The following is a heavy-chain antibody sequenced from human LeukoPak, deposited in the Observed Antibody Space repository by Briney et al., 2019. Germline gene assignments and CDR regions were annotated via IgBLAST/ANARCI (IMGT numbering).Heavy chain of an antibody. CDR1: GFTFSSYE. J-gene: IGHJ6*04. CDR3: ASVSDPPGNV. Sequence: GGSLRLSSAASGFTFSSYEMNWVRQAPGKGLEWVSYISSSGSTIYYADSVKGRFTISRDNAKNSLYLQMNSLRAEDTAVYYCASVSDPPGNVWGKGTTVTVSS. CDR2: ISSSGSTI. V-gene: IGHV3-48*03. D-gene: IGHD1-14*01.